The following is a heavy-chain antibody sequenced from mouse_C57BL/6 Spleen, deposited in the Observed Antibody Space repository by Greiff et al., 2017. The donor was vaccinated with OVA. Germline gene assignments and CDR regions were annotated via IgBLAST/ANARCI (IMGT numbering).Heavy chain of an antibody. Sequence: EVKVVESEGGLVQPGSSMKLSCTASGFTFSDYYMAWVRQVPEKGLEWVANINYDGSSTYYLDSLKSRFIISRDNAKNILYLQMSSLKSEDTATYYCARGPSIYYYGGYFDYWGQGTTLTVSS. D-gene: IGHD1-1*01. CDR3: ARGPSIYYYGGYFDY. CDR2: INYDGSST. V-gene: IGHV5-16*01. J-gene: IGHJ2*01. CDR1: GFTFSDYY.